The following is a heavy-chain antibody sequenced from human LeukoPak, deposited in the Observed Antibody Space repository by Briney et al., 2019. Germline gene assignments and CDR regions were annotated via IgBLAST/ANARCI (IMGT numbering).Heavy chain of an antibody. D-gene: IGHD3-22*01. CDR2: INNDGSGT. V-gene: IGHV3-74*01. CDR1: GFTFSSYW. J-gene: IGHJ1*01. Sequence: GGSLRLSCAASGFTFSSYWMHWVRQAPGKGPVWVSRINNDGSGTTYADSVKGGFTISRDDAKNTLYLQMNSLRAEDTAVYYCATYSSLNRREFQYWGQGTLLTVSS. CDR3: ATYSSLNRREFQY.